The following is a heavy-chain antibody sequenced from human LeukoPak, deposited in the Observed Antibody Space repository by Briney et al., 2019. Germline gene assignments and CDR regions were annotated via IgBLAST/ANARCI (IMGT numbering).Heavy chain of an antibody. Sequence: ASVKVSCKASGYTFTAYYMHWVRQAPGQGLEWMGWIYPHSGGTRYAQKFQGRVTMTRDTSISTAYMELNSLSSDDTAVYYCARERSGWFFSNWGQGTLVTVSS. CDR2: IYPHSGGT. V-gene: IGHV1-2*02. J-gene: IGHJ4*02. D-gene: IGHD6-19*01. CDR1: GYTFTAYY. CDR3: ARERSGWFFSN.